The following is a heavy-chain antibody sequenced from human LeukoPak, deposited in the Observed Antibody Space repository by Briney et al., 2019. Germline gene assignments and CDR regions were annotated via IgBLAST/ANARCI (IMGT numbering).Heavy chain of an antibody. CDR2: IYTSGST. J-gene: IGHJ5*02. D-gene: IGHD3-10*01. CDR1: GDSISSGAYY. Sequence: PSGTLSLTCTVSGDSISSGAYYWSWVRQPAGKGLEWIGRIYTSGSTNYNPSLKSRVTISVDTSKNQFSLKLSSVTAADTAVYYCATNYGSGSYYLGPNWLDPWGQGTLVTVSS. CDR3: ATNYGSGSYYLGPNWLDP. V-gene: IGHV4-61*02.